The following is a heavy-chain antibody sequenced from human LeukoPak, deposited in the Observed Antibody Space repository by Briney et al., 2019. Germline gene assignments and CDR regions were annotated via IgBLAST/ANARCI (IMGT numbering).Heavy chain of an antibody. Sequence: SETLSLTCAVYGGSFSGYYWSWIRQPPGKGLEWIGEINHSGSTNYNPSLKSRVTISVDTSKNQFSLKLSSVTAADTAVYYCARNRGYSYGYYYYYYYMDVWGKGTTVTVSS. V-gene: IGHV4-34*01. CDR2: INHSGST. D-gene: IGHD5-18*01. J-gene: IGHJ6*03. CDR3: ARNRGYSYGYYYYYYYMDV. CDR1: GGSFSGYY.